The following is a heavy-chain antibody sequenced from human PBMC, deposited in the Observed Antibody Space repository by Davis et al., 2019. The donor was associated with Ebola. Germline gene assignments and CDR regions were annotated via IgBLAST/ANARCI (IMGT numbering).Heavy chain of an antibody. J-gene: IGHJ6*04. V-gene: IGHV6-1*01. D-gene: IGHD5-18*01. Sequence: HSQTLSLTCAISGDSVSSAGWNWIRQSPSRGLEWLGRTYYASKWYSDYAVSVKSRITINPDTSKNQFSLQLDSVTPEDTALYYCARGWLRRGMDVWGEGTTVTVSS. CDR2: TYYASKWYS. CDR1: GDSVSSAG. CDR3: ARGWLRRGMDV.